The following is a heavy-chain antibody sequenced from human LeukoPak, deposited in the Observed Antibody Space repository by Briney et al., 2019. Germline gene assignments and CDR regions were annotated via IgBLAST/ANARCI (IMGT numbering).Heavy chain of an antibody. CDR1: GFTFSNYA. D-gene: IGHD5-12*01. Sequence: GGSLRLSCAASGFTFSNYAMSWVRQAPGKGLEWVSAIGDSGDYTHYADSVKGRFTVSRDNYRNTLYLQMNSLRAEDTALYYCAKRFGGTYGYSGYEDYWGQGTLVTVSS. V-gene: IGHV3-23*01. CDR3: AKRFGGTYGYSGYEDY. J-gene: IGHJ4*02. CDR2: IGDSGDYT.